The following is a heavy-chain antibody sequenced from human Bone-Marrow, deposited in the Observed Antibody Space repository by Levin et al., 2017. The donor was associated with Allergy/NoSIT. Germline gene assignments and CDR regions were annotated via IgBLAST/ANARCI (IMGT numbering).Heavy chain of an antibody. J-gene: IGHJ5*02. Sequence: SCTVSGASITSYFWSWVRQPPGKELEWIGYISYSGSTHYNPSLKSRVTISIDTSKSQFSLKLRSVTAADTAVYYCASVPGPAHNWFDPWGQGNLVTVSS. CDR3: ASVPGPAHNWFDP. V-gene: IGHV4-59*08. D-gene: IGHD2-2*01. CDR1: GASITSYF. CDR2: ISYSGST.